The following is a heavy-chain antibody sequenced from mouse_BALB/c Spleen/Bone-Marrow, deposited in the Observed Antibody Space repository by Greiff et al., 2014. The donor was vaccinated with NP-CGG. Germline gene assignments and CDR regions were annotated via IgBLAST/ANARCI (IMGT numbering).Heavy chain of an antibody. CDR1: GYTFTSYW. J-gene: IGHJ1*01. D-gene: IGHD1-1*01. Sequence: QVQLQQPGAELARPGASVKLSCKASGYTFTSYWMQWVKQRPGQGLEWIGAIYPGDGGTRYTQKFKGKATLTADKSSSTASMQLSSMASEDSAVYYCARYYYGSSYEYFDVWGAGTTVTVSS. V-gene: IGHV1-87*01. CDR2: IYPGDGGT. CDR3: ARYYYGSSYEYFDV.